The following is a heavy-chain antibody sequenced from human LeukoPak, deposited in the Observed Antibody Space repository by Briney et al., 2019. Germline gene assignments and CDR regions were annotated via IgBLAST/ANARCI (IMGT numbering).Heavy chain of an antibody. V-gene: IGHV4-59*08. Sequence: PSETLSLTCTVSGGSISSYYWSWIWQPPREGLERVGYIYFSGSTNYNPYPKSRVTITVDTLKNQFPLKLNSVTAADAAVYYCAGIDRDYGGNSVYAFDIWGQGRMVTVSS. J-gene: IGHJ3*02. D-gene: IGHD4-23*01. CDR3: AGIDRDYGGNSVYAFDI. CDR1: GGSISSYY. CDR2: IYFSGST.